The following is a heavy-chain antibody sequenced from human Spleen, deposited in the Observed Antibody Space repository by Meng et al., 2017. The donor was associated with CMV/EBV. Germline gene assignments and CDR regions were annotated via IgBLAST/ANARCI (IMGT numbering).Heavy chain of an antibody. CDR3: ARIQSISGLGSSVYYFDY. CDR1: GLSLSTSGMC. J-gene: IGHJ4*02. CDR2: IDWDDDK. D-gene: IGHD3-10*01. V-gene: IGHV2-70*20. Sequence: SGPTLVKPTQPLTLTCTFSGLSLSTSGMCVSWVRQPPGKALEWLALIDWDDDKYYSTSLKTRLTISKDTSKNLLVLTMTNMDPVDTATYYCARIQSISGLGSSVYYFDYWGQGTLVTVSS.